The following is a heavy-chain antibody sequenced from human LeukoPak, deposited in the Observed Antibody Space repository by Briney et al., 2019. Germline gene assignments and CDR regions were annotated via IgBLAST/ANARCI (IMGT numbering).Heavy chain of an antibody. CDR3: ARDLGDGYNFFGQAIFDAFDI. D-gene: IGHD5-24*01. CDR2: IYYSGST. V-gene: IGHV4-39*07. Sequence: PSETLSLTCTVSGGSISSYYWGWIRQPPGKGLEWIGSIYYSGSTYYNPSLKSRVTISVDTSKNQFSLKLSSVTAADTAVYYCARDLGDGYNFFGQAIFDAFDIWGQGTMVTVSS. CDR1: GGSISSYY. J-gene: IGHJ3*02.